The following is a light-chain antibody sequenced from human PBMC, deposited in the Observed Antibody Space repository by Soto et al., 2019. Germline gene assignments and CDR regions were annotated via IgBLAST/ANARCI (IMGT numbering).Light chain of an antibody. Sequence: EIILTQSPDPLSLSPGERATLSCRASQTVSSNYLAWCQQRPGQAPRLLIYGASTRAAGIPDRFSGSGSGTDFTFTITRLEPEDSAVYFCQQYTGPPTTFGQGTRLEIK. V-gene: IGKV3-20*01. J-gene: IGKJ5*01. CDR2: GAS. CDR3: QQYTGPPTT. CDR1: QTVSSNY.